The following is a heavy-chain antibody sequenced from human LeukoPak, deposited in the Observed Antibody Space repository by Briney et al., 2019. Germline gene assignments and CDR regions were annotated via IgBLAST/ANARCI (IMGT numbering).Heavy chain of an antibody. D-gene: IGHD3-22*01. V-gene: IGHV3-53*01. CDR3: ARLRGNTMIDY. J-gene: IGHJ4*02. CDR2: IYSGGST. CDR1: GFTVSSSY. Sequence: GGSLRLSCAASGFTVSSSYMSWVRQAPGKGLEWVSVIYSGGSTYNADSVKGRFTISRDNSKNTLYLQMNSLSAEDTAVYYCARLRGNTMIDYWGQGTLVTVSS.